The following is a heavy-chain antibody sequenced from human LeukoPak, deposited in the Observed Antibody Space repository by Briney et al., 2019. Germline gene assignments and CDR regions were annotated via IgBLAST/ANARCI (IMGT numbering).Heavy chain of an antibody. J-gene: IGHJ4*02. CDR3: TRGGMYYYDSGSGY. CDR2: KSNTSGNK. D-gene: IGHD3-22*01. V-gene: IGHV1-8*01. CDR1: GYAFTSYD. Sequence: ASVKVSCKASGYAFTSYDINWVRQAPGQGLEWMGRKSNTSGNKEYTQKCQGRANMTRNTTIRTAYMERSSLRSEDTAVYCCTRGGMYYYDSGSGYWGQGTLVTVSS.